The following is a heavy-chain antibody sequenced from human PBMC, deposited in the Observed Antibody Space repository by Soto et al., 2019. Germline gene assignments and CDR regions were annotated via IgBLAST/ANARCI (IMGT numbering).Heavy chain of an antibody. V-gene: IGHV3-23*01. J-gene: IGHJ4*02. CDR3: TKGDFYFDY. CDR1: GFTFSNYA. D-gene: IGHD3-3*01. Sequence: PGGSLRLSCAASGFTFSNYAMSWVRQAPGKGLEWVSSIVGSAAGGSTYYADSVKGRFTISRDNSKNTLYLQVNSLRAGDTAQYYCTKGDFYFDYWGQGTLVTVSS. CDR2: IVGSAAGGST.